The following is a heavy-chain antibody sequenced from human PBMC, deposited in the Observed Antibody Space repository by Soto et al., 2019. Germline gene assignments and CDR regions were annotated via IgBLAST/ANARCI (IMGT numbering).Heavy chain of an antibody. Sequence: SETLSLTCAVSSGSISSSNWWSWVRQPPGKGLEWIGEIYHSGSTNYNPSLKSRVTISVDKSKNQFSLKLSSVTAADTAVYYCARLTAAGSSLGDGWFDPWGQGTLVTVSS. D-gene: IGHD6-13*01. J-gene: IGHJ5*02. V-gene: IGHV4-4*02. CDR2: IYHSGST. CDR3: ARLTAAGSSLGDGWFDP. CDR1: SGSISSSNW.